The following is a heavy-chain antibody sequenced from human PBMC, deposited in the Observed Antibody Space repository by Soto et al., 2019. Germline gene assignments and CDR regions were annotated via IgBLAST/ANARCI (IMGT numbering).Heavy chain of an antibody. J-gene: IGHJ3*01. CDR3: RAWLLAESFDV. Sequence: VQLVESGGGLMQPGGSLRLSCAASGFSVNSNFMNWVRKAPGKGLEWVSFTPRNGATLYADSVKGRLIVSRDDANNAVYLRLNSLTVDDTAVYYCRAWLLAESFDVWGPGTVVTVSA. V-gene: IGHV3-53*01. CDR1: GFSVNSNF. D-gene: IGHD2-21*02. CDR2: TPRNGAT.